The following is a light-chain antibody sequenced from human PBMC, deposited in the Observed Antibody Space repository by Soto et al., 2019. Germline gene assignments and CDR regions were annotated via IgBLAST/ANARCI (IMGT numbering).Light chain of an antibody. J-gene: IGLJ1*01. CDR1: SSDVGGYNY. CDR2: EVT. Sequence: QSVLTQPASVSGSPGQSITISCTGTSSDVGGYNYVSWYQQHPGKAPKLMVYEVTNRPSGVSIRFSGSKSGNTASLTISGLQAEDEGTYYCSSYGGYNNVVFGTGTKVTVL. V-gene: IGLV2-14*01. CDR3: SSYGGYNNVV.